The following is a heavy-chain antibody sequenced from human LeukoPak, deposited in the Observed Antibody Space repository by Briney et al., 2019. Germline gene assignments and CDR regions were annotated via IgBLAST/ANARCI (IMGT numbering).Heavy chain of an antibody. J-gene: IGHJ2*01. CDR1: GGSISSGSCC. Sequence: SETLSLTCTVSGGSISSGSCCWSWIRQAAGKGLEWIGRIDTSGGTNYNPSLKSRVTISIDTSKNQVSLKVSSVTAAGTAVYYCARDKTRWYFDLWGRGTLVTVSS. CDR2: IDTSGGT. CDR3: ARDKTRWYFDL. V-gene: IGHV4-61*02.